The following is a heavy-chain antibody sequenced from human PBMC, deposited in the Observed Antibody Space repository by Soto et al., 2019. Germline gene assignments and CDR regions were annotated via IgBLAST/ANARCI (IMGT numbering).Heavy chain of an antibody. CDR2: IFSSGTT. V-gene: IGHV4-30-4*01. J-gene: IGHJ6*02. CDR1: GDSISSCNKY. D-gene: IGHD3-16*01. Sequence: SETLSLTCTVSGDSISSCNKYWSWIRQPPGKGLEWIGYIFSSGTTYYNPSLKSRLTMSLDASQNQLSLKLNSLTDADTAVYFCARVPSPFDYYYAMDVWGQGTTVTVS. CDR3: ARVPSPFDYYYAMDV.